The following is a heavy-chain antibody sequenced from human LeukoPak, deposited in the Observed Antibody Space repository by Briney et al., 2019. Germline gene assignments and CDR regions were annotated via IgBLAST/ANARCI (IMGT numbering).Heavy chain of an antibody. CDR3: AREVFGATMIDY. D-gene: IGHD1-26*01. J-gene: IGHJ4*02. CDR1: GYTFTGYY. CDR2: ITPNSGGT. Sequence: GASVKVSCKASGYTFTGYYMHWVRQAPGQGLEWMGWITPNSGGTNYAQKFQGRVTMTRDTATSTAYMELSRLRSDDTAVYYCAREVFGATMIDYWGQGTLVTVSS. V-gene: IGHV1-2*02.